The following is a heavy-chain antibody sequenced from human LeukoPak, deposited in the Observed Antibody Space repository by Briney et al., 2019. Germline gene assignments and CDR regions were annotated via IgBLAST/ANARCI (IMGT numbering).Heavy chain of an antibody. CDR3: ARALRWALNWFDP. Sequence: ASVKVSCKASGYTFTSYSISWVRQAPGQGLEWMGWISAYNGNTNYAQKLQGRVTMTTDTSTSTAYMELSSLRSEDTAVYYCARALRWALNWFDPWGQGTLVTVSS. CDR2: ISAYNGNT. CDR1: GYTFTSYS. V-gene: IGHV1-18*01. J-gene: IGHJ5*02. D-gene: IGHD4-23*01.